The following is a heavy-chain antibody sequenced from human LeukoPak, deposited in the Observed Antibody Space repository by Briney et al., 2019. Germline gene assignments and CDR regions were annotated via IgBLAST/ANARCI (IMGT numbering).Heavy chain of an antibody. CDR3: ARDTYRFFDL. J-gene: IGHJ2*01. Sequence: GGSLRFSCTASGFTFNTYWMGWVRQAPGKGLEWVADIKEDGSDKYSVDSVKGRFTISRDNTKNSLYLHMDSLRAEDTAVYYCARDTYRFFDLWGRGTLVTVSS. CDR1: GFTFNTYW. CDR2: IKEDGSDK. V-gene: IGHV3-7*01.